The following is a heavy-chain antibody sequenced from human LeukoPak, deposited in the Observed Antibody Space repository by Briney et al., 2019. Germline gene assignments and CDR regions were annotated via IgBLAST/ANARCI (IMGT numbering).Heavy chain of an antibody. CDR1: GYTLTNYG. CDR2: ISAYNGDT. D-gene: IGHD2-2*01. Sequence: GASVKVPCKASGYTLTNYGLSWVRQAPGQGLEWMGWISAYNGDTHYAQTVQGRVTMTRDTSTSTAYMELRSLRSDDTAVYYCARDFEHCTTSSCYALFVYWGQGTLVTVSS. CDR3: ARDFEHCTTSSCYALFVY. V-gene: IGHV1-18*01. J-gene: IGHJ4*02.